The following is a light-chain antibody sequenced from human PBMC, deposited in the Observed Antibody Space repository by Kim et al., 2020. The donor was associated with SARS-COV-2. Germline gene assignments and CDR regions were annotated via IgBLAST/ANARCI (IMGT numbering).Light chain of an antibody. CDR1: QSVRSN. CDR2: GAS. V-gene: IGKV3-15*01. J-gene: IGKJ2*01. CDR3: QQYNDWPPAYT. Sequence: SPGEPATPSGRASQSVRSNLAWYQQKPGQAPRLLIYGASTRATGIPARFSGSGSGTEFTLTISSLQSEDFAVYHCQQYNDWPPAYTFGQGTKLEI.